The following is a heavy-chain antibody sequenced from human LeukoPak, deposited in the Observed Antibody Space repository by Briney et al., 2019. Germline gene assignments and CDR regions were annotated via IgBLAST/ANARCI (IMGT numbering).Heavy chain of an antibody. J-gene: IGHJ6*04. Sequence: GGSLRLSCAASGFTFSNYGMHWVRQAPGKGLEWVAFIRYDGSNEYYADSVKGRFSISRDNSKNTLYLQMNTVRAEDTAVYYCAKVVLGVVVAGMDVWGKGTTVTISS. V-gene: IGHV3-30*02. D-gene: IGHD2-15*01. CDR1: GFTFSNYG. CDR2: IRYDGSNE. CDR3: AKVVLGVVVAGMDV.